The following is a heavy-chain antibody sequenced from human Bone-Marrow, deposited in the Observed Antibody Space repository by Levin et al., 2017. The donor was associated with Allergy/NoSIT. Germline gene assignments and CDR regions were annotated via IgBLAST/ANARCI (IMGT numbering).Heavy chain of an antibody. CDR1: GFTFSNYP. V-gene: IGHV3-64*02. Sequence: GASVKVSCAASGFTFSNYPMHWVRQAPGKGLDYVSAISRNGGSTYYADSVKGRFTISRDNDNNTLYLQMGSLRGEDMAVYYCARGYCSATGCYAGYMDVWGKGTTVTVSS. CDR3: ARGYCSATGCYAGYMDV. J-gene: IGHJ6*03. D-gene: IGHD2-2*01. CDR2: ISRNGGST.